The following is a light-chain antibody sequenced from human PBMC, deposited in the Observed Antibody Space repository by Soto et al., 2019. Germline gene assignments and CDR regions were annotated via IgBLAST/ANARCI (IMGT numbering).Light chain of an antibody. J-gene: IGKJ4*01. CDR1: ASLLHSNGYNC. Sequence: DIVMTQSPLSLPVTPGEPASISCRSSASLLHSNGYNCLDWYVQKPGQSPQLLIYFGSYRASGVPDRFSGSGSGTDFTLKISRVEADDVGVYYCMQALQTPLTFGGGTKVEIK. CDR2: FGS. CDR3: MQALQTPLT. V-gene: IGKV2-28*01.